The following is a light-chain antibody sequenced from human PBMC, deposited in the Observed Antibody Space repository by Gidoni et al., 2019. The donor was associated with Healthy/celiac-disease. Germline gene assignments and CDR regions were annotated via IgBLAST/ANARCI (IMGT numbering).Light chain of an antibody. CDR2: GAS. Sequence: EIAMTQSPATLSVSPGERATLSCRASQSVSSDLAWYKQKPGQAPRLLIYGASTRATGIPARFSGSGSGTEFTLTISSLQSEDFAVYYCQQYNNWPLTFGGGTKVEIK. V-gene: IGKV3-15*01. CDR1: QSVSSD. J-gene: IGKJ4*01. CDR3: QQYNNWPLT.